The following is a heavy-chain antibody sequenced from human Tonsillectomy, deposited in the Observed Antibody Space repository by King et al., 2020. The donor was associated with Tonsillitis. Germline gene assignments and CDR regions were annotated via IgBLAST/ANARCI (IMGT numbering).Heavy chain of an antibody. CDR3: AREINWLPSSWFDP. J-gene: IGHJ5*02. CDR2: ISSSGGTI. CDR1: GFTFSEYY. V-gene: IGHV3-11*01. Sequence: VQLVQSGGGLVKPGGSLRLSCAASGFTFSEYYMTWIRQAPGKGLEWVSYISSSGGTIYYADSVKGRFTVSRDNAKHSLYLQMNSLRAEDTAVYYCAREINWLPSSWFDPWGQGTLVTVSS. D-gene: IGHD1-20*01.